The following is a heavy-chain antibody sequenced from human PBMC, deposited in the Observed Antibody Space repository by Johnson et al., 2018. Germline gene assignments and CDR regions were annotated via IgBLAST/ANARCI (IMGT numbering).Heavy chain of an antibody. CDR1: GFTFSSYA. Sequence: EVQLVESGGGVVQPGRSLRLSCAASGFTFSSYAMLWVRQAPGKGMEWVANIKQDGSEKYYVDSVKGRFTISRDNAKDSLYLQMNRLRAEDTAVYPWATDHWSSSWYSEHYYDGMDVWGQGATVTVCS. CDR2: IKQDGSEK. V-gene: IGHV3-7*04. D-gene: IGHD6-13*01. J-gene: IGHJ6*02. CDR3: ATDHWSSSWYSEHYYDGMDV.